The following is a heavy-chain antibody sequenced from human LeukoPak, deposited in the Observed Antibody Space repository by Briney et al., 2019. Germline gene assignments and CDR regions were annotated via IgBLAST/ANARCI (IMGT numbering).Heavy chain of an antibody. V-gene: IGHV4-39*01. CDR3: ASTLRFLPYRRFDY. D-gene: IGHD3-3*01. CDR2: IYQSGSGSS. J-gene: IGHJ4*02. Sequence: PSETLSLTXSVSGGSIISGNYYWGWIRQPPGKGLEWIGSIYQSGSGSSYYNPSLKSRVTIFGDTSKNQFFLRLSSVTAADTAVYYCASTLRFLPYRRFDYWGQGTLVTVPS. CDR1: GGSIISGNYY.